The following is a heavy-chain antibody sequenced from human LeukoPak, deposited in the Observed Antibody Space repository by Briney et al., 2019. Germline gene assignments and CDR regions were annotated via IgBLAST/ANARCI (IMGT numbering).Heavy chain of an antibody. CDR2: INHSGST. Sequence: PSETLSLTCAVYGGSFSGYYWSWIRQPPGKGLEWIGEINHSGSTNYNPSLKSRVTISVDTSKNQFSLKLRSVTAADTAVYYCARTRRGIAAAGTDYWGQGTLVTVSS. J-gene: IGHJ4*02. V-gene: IGHV4-34*01. D-gene: IGHD6-13*01. CDR1: GGSFSGYY. CDR3: ARTRRGIAAAGTDY.